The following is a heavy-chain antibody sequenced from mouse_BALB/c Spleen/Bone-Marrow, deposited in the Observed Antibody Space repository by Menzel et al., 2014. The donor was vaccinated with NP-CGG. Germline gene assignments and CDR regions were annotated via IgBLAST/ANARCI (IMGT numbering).Heavy chain of an antibody. V-gene: IGHV5-17*02. CDR1: GFTFSSFG. CDR3: ARDDGYYIRNAMDY. CDR2: ISSGTSTI. Sequence: DVKLVESGGGLVQPGGSRKLSCAASGFTFSSFGMHWVRQAQERGLEWVAYISSGTSTIYYADTVKGRFTISRDNPKNTLFLQMTSLRSEDTAIYYCARDDGYYIRNAMDYWGQGTSVTVSS. J-gene: IGHJ4*01. D-gene: IGHD2-3*01.